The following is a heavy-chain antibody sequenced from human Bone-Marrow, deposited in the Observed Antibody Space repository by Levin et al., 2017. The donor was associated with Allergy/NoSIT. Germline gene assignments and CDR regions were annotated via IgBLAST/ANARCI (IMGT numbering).Heavy chain of an antibody. CDR2: ISYDGSNK. J-gene: IGHJ3*02. V-gene: IGHV3-30*03. Sequence: GESLKISCAASGFTFSSYGMHWVRQAPGKGLEWVAVISYDGSNKYYADSVKGRFTISRDNSKNTLYLQMNSLRAEDTAVYYCATLIAVAKTFDIWGQGTMVTVSS. D-gene: IGHD6-19*01. CDR3: ATLIAVAKTFDI. CDR1: GFTFSSYG.